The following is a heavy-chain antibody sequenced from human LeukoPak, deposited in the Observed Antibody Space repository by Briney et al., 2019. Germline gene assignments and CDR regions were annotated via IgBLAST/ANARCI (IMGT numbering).Heavy chain of an antibody. D-gene: IGHD2-21*01. CDR2: IYPGDSDT. CDR1: GYNFTIYR. V-gene: IGHV5-51*01. Sequence: AGESLKISFEGSGYNFTIYRIAWVRQMPGKGLEWMGIIYPGDSDTRYSPSFQGQVTISADKSISTAYLQWSSLKASDTAMYYCARLPRRKIVVAPDYWGQGTLVTVSS. J-gene: IGHJ4*02. CDR3: ARLPRRKIVVAPDY.